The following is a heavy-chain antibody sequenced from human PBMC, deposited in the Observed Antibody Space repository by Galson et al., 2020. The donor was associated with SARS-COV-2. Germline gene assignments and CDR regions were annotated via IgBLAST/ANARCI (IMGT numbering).Heavy chain of an antibody. D-gene: IGHD3-9*01. J-gene: IGHJ4*02. CDR3: AKDGVRYDILTGYDY. CDR2: ISGSGGST. V-gene: IGHV3-23*01. Sequence: GESLKISCAASGFTFSSYAMSWVRQAPGKGLEWVSAISGSGGSTYYAYSVKGRFTISRDNSKNTLYLQMNSLRAEDTAVYYCAKDGVRYDILTGYDYWGQGTLVTVSS. CDR1: GFTFSSYA.